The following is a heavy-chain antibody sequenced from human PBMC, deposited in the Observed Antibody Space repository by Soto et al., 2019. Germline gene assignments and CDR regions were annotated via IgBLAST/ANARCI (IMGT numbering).Heavy chain of an antibody. J-gene: IGHJ4*02. CDR1: GGTFSSYA. CDR2: IIPIFGTA. CDR3: ASNRVVVTAITFDY. V-gene: IGHV1-69*01. D-gene: IGHD2-21*02. Sequence: QVQLVQSGAEVKKPGSSVTVSCKASGGTFSSYAISWVRQAPGQGLEWMGGIIPIFGTANYAQKFQGRVTITADESTSTAYMERSRLRSEDTAVYYCASNRVVVTAITFDYWGQGTLVTVSS.